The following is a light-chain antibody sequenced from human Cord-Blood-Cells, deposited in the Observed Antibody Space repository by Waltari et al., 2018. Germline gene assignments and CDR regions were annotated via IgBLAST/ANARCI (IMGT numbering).Light chain of an antibody. CDR1: QSFSSSY. J-gene: IGKJ3*01. Sequence: DIVLTQSPGPLSLSPGERVTLSCRASQSFSSSYLAWYQQKPGQTPRLLIYGASSRATGIPDRFSGSGSGTDFTLTISRLEPEDFAVYYCQQYGSSPPFTFGPGTKVDIK. V-gene: IGKV3-20*01. CDR2: GAS. CDR3: QQYGSSPPFT.